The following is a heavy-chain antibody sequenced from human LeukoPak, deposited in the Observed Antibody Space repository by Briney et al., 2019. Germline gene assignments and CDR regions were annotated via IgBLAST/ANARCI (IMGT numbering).Heavy chain of an antibody. Sequence: GASVNVSCKASGYTFSGYYIHWVRQAPGQGLEWMGWLSPKSGATKYAQKFQGRVTLTRDLSLSTAYMELNSLTSDDTAVYYCARDTYGGSYFPLPYWGQGALVTVSS. CDR2: LSPKSGAT. CDR1: GYTFSGYY. J-gene: IGHJ4*02. V-gene: IGHV1-2*02. CDR3: ARDTYGGSYFPLPY. D-gene: IGHD1-26*01.